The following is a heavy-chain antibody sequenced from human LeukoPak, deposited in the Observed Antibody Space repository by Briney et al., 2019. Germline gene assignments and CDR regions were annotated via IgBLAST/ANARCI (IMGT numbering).Heavy chain of an antibody. V-gene: IGHV4-59*01. J-gene: IGHJ4*02. D-gene: IGHD6-19*01. CDR1: GDSINNNY. CDR2: IYYSGST. CDR3: ARDRPIAVAGDLFDY. Sequence: NPSETLSLTCTVSGDSINNNYWSWIRQPPGKGLEWIGYIYYSGSTNYNPSLKSRVTISVDTSKNQFSLKLSSVTAADTAMYYCARDRPIAVAGDLFDYWGQGTLVTVSS.